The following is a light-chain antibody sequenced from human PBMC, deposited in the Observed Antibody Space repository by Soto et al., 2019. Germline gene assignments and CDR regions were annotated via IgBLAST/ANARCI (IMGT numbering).Light chain of an antibody. CDR1: ISDVGGYIY. Sequence: QSALTQTRSVSGSPGQSVTVSCTGNISDVGGYIYVSWYQQYPAKAPKVMIYDVSRRPSGVPDRYSGSKSCNTAYLTISGLQAEEEAVDYCWSYAGNTNVVFGGGTKLTVL. CDR3: WSYAGNTNVV. CDR2: DVS. V-gene: IGLV2-11*01. J-gene: IGLJ3*02.